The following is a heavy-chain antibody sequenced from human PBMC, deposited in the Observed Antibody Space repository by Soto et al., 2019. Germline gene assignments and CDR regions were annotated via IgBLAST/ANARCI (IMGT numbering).Heavy chain of an antibody. CDR2: ISYSGST. D-gene: IGHD3-10*01. V-gene: IGHV4-30-4*01. CDR3: ARYYGSGSWFDP. J-gene: IGHJ5*02. CDR1: GGSISSGEYY. Sequence: PSETLSLTCTVSGGSISSGEYYWTWIRRPPGKGLEWIGYISYSGSTHYSPSLKSRVSITVDTSKNQFSLNLSSVTAADTAVYYCARYYGSGSWFDPWGQGTLVTVSS.